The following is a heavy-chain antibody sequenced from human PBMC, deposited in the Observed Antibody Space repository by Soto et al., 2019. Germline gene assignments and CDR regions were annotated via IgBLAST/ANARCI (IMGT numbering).Heavy chain of an antibody. CDR1: GGSISSGGYY. CDR2: IYYSGST. V-gene: IGHV4-31*03. Sequence: QVQLQESGPGLVKPSQTLSLTCTVSGGSISSGGYYWSWIRQHPGKGLEWIGYIYYSGSTYYNPSLKSRVNISVDTSKNQFSLKLSSVTAADTAVYYCARLYCSGGSCYRGYYYYYMDVWGKGTTVTVSS. J-gene: IGHJ6*03. CDR3: ARLYCSGGSCYRGYYYYYMDV. D-gene: IGHD2-15*01.